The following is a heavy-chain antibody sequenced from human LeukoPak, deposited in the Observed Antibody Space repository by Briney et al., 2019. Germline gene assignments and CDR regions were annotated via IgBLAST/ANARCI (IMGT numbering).Heavy chain of an antibody. Sequence: ASVKVSCKASGYTFTSYGINGVRQAPGQGLEWMGWISAYNGNTKYAQKLQGRVTMTTDTSTSTAYIELRSLRSDDTAVDYCARGGYYYENIGYYPGPKDIWGQGTMVTVSS. D-gene: IGHD3-22*01. V-gene: IGHV1-18*01. J-gene: IGHJ3*02. CDR2: ISAYNGNT. CDR1: GYTFTSYG. CDR3: ARGGYYYENIGYYPGPKDI.